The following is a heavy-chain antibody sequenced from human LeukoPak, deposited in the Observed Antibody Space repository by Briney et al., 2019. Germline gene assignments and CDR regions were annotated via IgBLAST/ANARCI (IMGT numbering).Heavy chain of an antibody. CDR3: ARAGELRYMDV. Sequence: PGGSLRLSCAASGFIFSDYYMTWIRQAPGKGLEWVSTIKGTGLTTYYADSVKGRFAISRDNAKNSLFLQMTSLRADDAAIYCCARAGELRYMDVWGKGTAVTVSS. CDR2: IKGTGLTT. D-gene: IGHD3-16*01. CDR1: GFIFSDYY. V-gene: IGHV3-11*04. J-gene: IGHJ6*03.